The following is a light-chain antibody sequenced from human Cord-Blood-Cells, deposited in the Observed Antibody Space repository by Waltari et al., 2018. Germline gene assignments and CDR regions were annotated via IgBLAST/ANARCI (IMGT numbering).Light chain of an antibody. CDR1: QSVSRY. CDR3: QQRSNWIT. V-gene: IGKV3-11*01. CDR2: DAS. Sequence: EIVLTQSPATLSLSPGERATLSCRASQSVSRYLAWYQQKPGQAPRLLIYDASNRATGIPAGFSGSGSGTDFTRTISSLEPEDFAVYYCQQRSNWITFGQGTRLEIK. J-gene: IGKJ5*01.